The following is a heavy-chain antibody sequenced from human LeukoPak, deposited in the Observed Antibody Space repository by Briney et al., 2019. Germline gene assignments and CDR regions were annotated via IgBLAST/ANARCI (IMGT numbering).Heavy chain of an antibody. CDR3: ARDNRVVTIFGVVTRWWFDP. Sequence: GGSLGLSCAASGITVSSNYMSWVRQAPGKGLEWVSVIYSDDRTYYADSVKGRFTLSRDKSKNTLYLQMNSLRAEDTAVYYCARDNRVVTIFGVVTRWWFDPWGQGTLVTVSS. V-gene: IGHV3-53*01. J-gene: IGHJ5*02. D-gene: IGHD3-3*01. CDR1: GITVSSNY. CDR2: IYSDDRT.